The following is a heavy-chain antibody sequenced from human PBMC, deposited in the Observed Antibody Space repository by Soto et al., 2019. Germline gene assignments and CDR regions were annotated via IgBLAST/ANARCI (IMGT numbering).Heavy chain of an antibody. J-gene: IGHJ5*02. D-gene: IGHD3-10*01. Sequence: EASVDVCWEACGGGFGSCARSWVRQAPGQGLEWMGGIIPIFGTANYAQKFQGRVTITADESTSTAYMELSSLRSEDTAVYYCARDGDYYGSGSYTAPSYNWFDPWGQGTLVTVSS. CDR2: IIPIFGTA. V-gene: IGHV1-69*13. CDR1: GGGFGSCA. CDR3: ARDGDYYGSGSYTAPSYNWFDP.